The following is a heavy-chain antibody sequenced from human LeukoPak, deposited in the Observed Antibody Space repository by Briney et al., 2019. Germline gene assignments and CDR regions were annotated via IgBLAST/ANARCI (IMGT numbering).Heavy chain of an antibody. D-gene: IGHD3-9*01. CDR2: INPSDGST. J-gene: IGHJ2*01. V-gene: IGHV1-46*01. CDR1: GYTFTSYY. CDR3: ARQYSDILTGYHRGELYWYFDL. Sequence: GASVKVSCKASGYTFTSYYIHWVRQAPGQGLEWMGIINPSDGSTSYAQKFQGRVTMTRDTSKNQFSLKLSSVTAADTAVYYCARQYSDILTGYHRGELYWYFDLWGRGTLVTVSS.